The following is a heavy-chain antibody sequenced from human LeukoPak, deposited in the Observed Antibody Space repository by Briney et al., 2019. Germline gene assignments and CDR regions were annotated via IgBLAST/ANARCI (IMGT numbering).Heavy chain of an antibody. D-gene: IGHD5-24*01. Sequence: SETLSLTCTVSGDSICSYYWTWIREPAGEGLECIWRIYTNWSPKYNPSIKSRVTMSVGKSNNQFSMKQSSVTAADTAVYYCARGTEIPNDYYDGMDVWGQGTTVIV. CDR2: IYTNWSP. CDR1: GDSICSYY. V-gene: IGHV4-4*07. CDR3: ARGTEIPNDYYDGMDV. J-gene: IGHJ6*01.